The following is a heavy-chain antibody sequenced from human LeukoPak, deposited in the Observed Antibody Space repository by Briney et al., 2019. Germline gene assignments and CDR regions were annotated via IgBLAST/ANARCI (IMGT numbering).Heavy chain of an antibody. CDR1: GYTFTGYY. Sequence: ASVKVSCKASGYTFTGYYMHWVRQAPGQGLEWMGWISAYNGNTNYARKLQGRVTMTTDTSTSTAYMELRSLRSDDTAVYYCARDRLVVVVAAIMGAFDIWGQGTMVTVSS. CDR3: ARDRLVVVVAAIMGAFDI. D-gene: IGHD2-15*01. V-gene: IGHV1-18*04. CDR2: ISAYNGNT. J-gene: IGHJ3*02.